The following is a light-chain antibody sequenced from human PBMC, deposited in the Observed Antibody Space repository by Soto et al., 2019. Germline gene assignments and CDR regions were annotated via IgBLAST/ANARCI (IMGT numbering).Light chain of an antibody. CDR3: QQYDSSPLT. CDR1: QSVSRSY. CDR2: GTS. J-gene: IGKJ1*01. Sequence: EIVLTQSPGTLSLSPGERATLSCRASQSVSRSYLAWYQQKPGQAPRLLIYGTSSRATGIPDGFSGSGSGTDFTLTISRLEPEDFAVYYCQQYDSSPLTFGQGTKVEIK. V-gene: IGKV3-20*01.